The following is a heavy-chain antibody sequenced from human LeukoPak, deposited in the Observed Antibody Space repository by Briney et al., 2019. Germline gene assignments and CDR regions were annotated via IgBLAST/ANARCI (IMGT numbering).Heavy chain of an antibody. CDR2: INHSGST. V-gene: IGHV4-34*01. Sequence: PSETLSLTCAVYGGSFSGYYWSWIRQPPGKGLKWIGEINHSGSTNYNPSLKSRVTISVDTSKNQFSLKLSSVTAADTAVYYCARKWKSGSPYYYGSGSYYGAFDIRGQGTMVTVSS. D-gene: IGHD3-10*01. CDR1: GGSFSGYY. CDR3: ARKWKSGSPYYYGSGSYYGAFDI. J-gene: IGHJ3*02.